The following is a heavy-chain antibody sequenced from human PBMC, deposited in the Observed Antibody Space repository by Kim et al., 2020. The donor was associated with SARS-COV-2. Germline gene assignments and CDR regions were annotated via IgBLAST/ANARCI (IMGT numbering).Heavy chain of an antibody. D-gene: IGHD6-6*01. V-gene: IGHV4-59*13. CDR1: GGSMSPYY. CDR3: ARQTSSSPLYWLDP. Sequence: SETLSLTCTVSGGSMSPYYWSWIRQPPGKGLEWIGHVYYSGSTTYNPSLKSRVTISLDTSKNQFSLRLTSVTAADTAIYFCARQTSSSPLYWLDPWGQGT. CDR2: VYYSGST. J-gene: IGHJ5*02.